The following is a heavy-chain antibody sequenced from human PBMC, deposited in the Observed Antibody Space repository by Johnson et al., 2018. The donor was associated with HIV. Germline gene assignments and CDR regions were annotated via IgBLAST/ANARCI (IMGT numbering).Heavy chain of an antibody. Sequence: VQLMESGGGVVQPGRSLRLSCAASGFTFSSYAMHWVRQAPGKGLEWVAVISYDGSNKYYADSVKGRFTVSRDNVENTLYLQMNSLRVEDAAVYYCAKLTTGLTPINDAFDIWGQGTMVTVSS. V-gene: IGHV3-30-3*02. D-gene: IGHD3-22*01. CDR3: AKLTTGLTPINDAFDI. CDR2: ISYDGSNK. J-gene: IGHJ3*02. CDR1: GFTFSSYA.